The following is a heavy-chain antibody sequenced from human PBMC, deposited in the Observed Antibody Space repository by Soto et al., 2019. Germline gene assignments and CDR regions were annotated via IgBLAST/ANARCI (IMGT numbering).Heavy chain of an antibody. J-gene: IGHJ4*02. Sequence: QLQLQESGPGLVKPSETLSLTCTVSGGSISSSSYYWGWIRQPPGKGLEWIGSIYYSGSTYYNPSLNSRVTISVDTSKNQFSLKLSSVTAADTAVYYCAGGEDIVATIPPGIFDYWGQGTLVTVSS. CDR1: GGSISSSSYY. D-gene: IGHD5-12*01. CDR2: IYYSGST. V-gene: IGHV4-39*01. CDR3: AGGEDIVATIPPGIFDY.